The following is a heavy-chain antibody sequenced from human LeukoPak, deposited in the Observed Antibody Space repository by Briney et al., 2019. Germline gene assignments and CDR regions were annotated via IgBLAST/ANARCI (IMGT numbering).Heavy chain of an antibody. CDR3: ARSPPDYYGSGSLNAFDI. CDR2: IYYSGST. Sequence: PSETLSLTCTVSGGSISSSSYYWGWIRQPPGKGLEWIGSIYYSGSTYYNPSLKSRVTISVDTSKNQFSLKLSSVTAADTAVYYCARSPPDYYGSGSLNAFDIWGQGTMVTVSS. D-gene: IGHD3-10*01. CDR1: GGSISSSSYY. V-gene: IGHV4-39*07. J-gene: IGHJ3*02.